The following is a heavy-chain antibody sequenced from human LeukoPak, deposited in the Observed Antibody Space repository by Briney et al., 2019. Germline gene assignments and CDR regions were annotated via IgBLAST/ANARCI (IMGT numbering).Heavy chain of an antibody. CDR1: GFTFDDYA. V-gene: IGHV3-9*01. D-gene: IGHD3-3*01. CDR2: ISWNSGSI. J-gene: IGHJ6*02. CDR3: AKGTTATIFGVVAGMDV. Sequence: GGSPRLPCAASGFTFDDYAMHWVRQAPGKGLEWVSGISWNSGSIGYADSVKGRFTISRDNAKNSLYLQMNSLRAEDTALYYCAKGTTATIFGVVAGMDVWGQGTTVTVSS.